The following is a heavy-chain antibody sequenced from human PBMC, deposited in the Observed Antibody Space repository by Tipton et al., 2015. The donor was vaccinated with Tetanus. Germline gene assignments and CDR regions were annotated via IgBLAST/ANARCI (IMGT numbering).Heavy chain of an antibody. CDR2: IYYNGRT. D-gene: IGHD5-18*01. CDR3: AGEDTTTIDY. V-gene: IGHV4-61*01. Sequence: TLSLTCTVSGDSVSSGSHYWSWIRQPPGKGLEWIGYIYYNGRTNYNPSLKSRVTISVDTSKNQFSLKLSSVTAADTAMYYCAGEDTTTIDYWGQGTLVTVSS. CDR1: GDSVSSGSHY. J-gene: IGHJ4*02.